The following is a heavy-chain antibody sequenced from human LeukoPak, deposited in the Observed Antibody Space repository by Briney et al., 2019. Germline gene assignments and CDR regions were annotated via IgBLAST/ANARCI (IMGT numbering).Heavy chain of an antibody. D-gene: IGHD3-22*01. V-gene: IGHV4-39*01. CDR3: ARRYYYDSSGYYSH. CDR1: GGSISSGTYY. CDR2: IYYGGST. J-gene: IGHJ4*02. Sequence: SETLSLTCTVSGGSISSGTYYWGWIRQPPGKGREGIGRIYYGGSTYYSPSLKSRVTISVDTSKKQLSLKLSSVTAADTAVSYCARRYYYDSSGYYSHWGRGTLVTVSS.